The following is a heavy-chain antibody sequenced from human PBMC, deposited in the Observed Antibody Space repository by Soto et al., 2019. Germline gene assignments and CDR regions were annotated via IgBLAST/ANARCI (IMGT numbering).Heavy chain of an antibody. Sequence: EVQLVESGGGLVRPGESLRLSCAASGFTFTNAWIHWVRQAPGKGLEWVGRIKSRTYSGTTDLAAHVKGRFTLPRYDSKDTVYLQMNSLKAEDSADYYCIYYYYRGTHFHVDYWGQGNLDNVSS. CDR2: IKSRTYSGTT. D-gene: IGHD3-16*02. V-gene: IGHV3-15*01. CDR3: IYYYYRGTHFHVDY. J-gene: IGHJ4*02. CDR1: GFTFTNAW.